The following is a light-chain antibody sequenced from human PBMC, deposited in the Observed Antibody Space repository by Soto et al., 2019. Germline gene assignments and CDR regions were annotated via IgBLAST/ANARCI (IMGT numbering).Light chain of an antibody. CDR2: GAS. V-gene: IGKV3-20*01. CDR1: QSVSSTY. Sequence: EIVLTQSPGTLSLSPGEKATLSCRASQSVSSTYLAWYQQKPGQAPRLLIYGASSRATGIPDRFSGSGSGTDFTLTISSLEPEDFGVYYCQQYGGSPRYTFGQGTKLEIK. CDR3: QQYGGSPRYT. J-gene: IGKJ2*01.